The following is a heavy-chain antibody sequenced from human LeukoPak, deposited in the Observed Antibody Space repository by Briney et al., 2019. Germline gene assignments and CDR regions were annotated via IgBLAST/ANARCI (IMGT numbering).Heavy chain of an antibody. CDR1: GYTFTSYG. CDR2: ISAYNGNT. D-gene: IGHD6-19*01. CDR3: ARDSTPPLPRQWPIPFDY. J-gene: IGHJ4*02. V-gene: IGHV1-18*01. Sequence: ASVKVSCKASGYTFTSYGISWVRQAPGQGLEWMGWISAYNGNTNYAQKLQGRVTMTTDTSTSTAYMELRSLRSDDTAVYYCARDSTPPLPRQWPIPFDYWGQGTLATVSS.